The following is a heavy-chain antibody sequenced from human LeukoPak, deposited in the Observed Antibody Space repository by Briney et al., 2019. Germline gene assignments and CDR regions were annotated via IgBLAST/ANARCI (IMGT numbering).Heavy chain of an antibody. Sequence: GGSLRLSCAASGFTFSRDWMSWVRQAPGKGLEWVANIKQDGSEKYYVGSVKGRFTISRDNAKNSLYLQMNSLRAEDTAVYYCARDRILMVFAPYFDCWSQGSLVTVSS. D-gene: IGHD2-8*01. CDR3: ARDRILMVFAPYFDC. V-gene: IGHV3-7*01. CDR1: GFTFSRDW. CDR2: IKQDGSEK. J-gene: IGHJ4*02.